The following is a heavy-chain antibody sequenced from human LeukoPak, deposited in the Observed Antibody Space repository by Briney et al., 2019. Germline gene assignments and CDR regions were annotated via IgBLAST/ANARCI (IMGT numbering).Heavy chain of an antibody. D-gene: IGHD4-17*01. CDR3: ADDYGDYEGGY. Sequence: GGSLRLSCAASGFTFSSYGMHWVRQAPGKGLEWVAFIRYDGRNKYYADSVEGRFTISRDNSKNTLYLQMNSLRAEDTAVYYCADDYGDYEGGYWGQGTLVTVSS. J-gene: IGHJ4*02. CDR1: GFTFSSYG. V-gene: IGHV3-30*02. CDR2: IRYDGRNK.